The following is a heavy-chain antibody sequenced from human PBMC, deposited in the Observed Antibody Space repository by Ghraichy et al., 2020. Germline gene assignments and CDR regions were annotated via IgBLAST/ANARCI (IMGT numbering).Heavy chain of an antibody. J-gene: IGHJ6*02. Sequence: SQTLSLTCTVSGGSISSYYWSWIRQPPGKGLEWIGYIYYSGSTNYNPSLKSRVTISVDTSKNQFSLKLSSVTAADTAVYYCARVFGIAAAGTQYYYYGMDVWGQGTTVTVSS. CDR1: GGSISSYY. CDR3: ARVFGIAAAGTQYYYYGMDV. CDR2: IYYSGST. D-gene: IGHD6-13*01. V-gene: IGHV4-59*01.